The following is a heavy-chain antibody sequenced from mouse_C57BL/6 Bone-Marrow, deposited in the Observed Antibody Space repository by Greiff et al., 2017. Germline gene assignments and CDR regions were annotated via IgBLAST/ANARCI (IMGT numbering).Heavy chain of an antibody. D-gene: IGHD1-1*01. CDR2: ISDGGSYT. CDR3: ARIYYYGLFDY. J-gene: IGHJ2*01. V-gene: IGHV5-4*03. CDR1: GFTFSSYA. Sequence: EVTLVESGGGLVKPGGSLKLSCAASGFTFSSYAMSWVRQTPEKRLEWVATISDGGSYTYYPDNVKGRFTISRDNAKNNLYLQMSHLKSEDTAMYYCARIYYYGLFDYWGQGTTLTVSS.